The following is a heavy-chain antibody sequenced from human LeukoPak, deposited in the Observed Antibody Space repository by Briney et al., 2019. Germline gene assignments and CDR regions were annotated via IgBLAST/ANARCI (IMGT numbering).Heavy chain of an antibody. V-gene: IGHV3-23*01. CDR2: LSRSGDNT. Sequence: PGGSLRLSCAASGFTFTDYAMSWVRQAPGKGLEWVSALSRSGDNTYYADSVKGRFTISRDNSKSTLHLQMKSLRAEDTAVSYCTRTSSLYDYWGQGTLVTVSS. J-gene: IGHJ4*02. CDR3: TRTSSLYDY. D-gene: IGHD1-7*01. CDR1: GFTFTDYA.